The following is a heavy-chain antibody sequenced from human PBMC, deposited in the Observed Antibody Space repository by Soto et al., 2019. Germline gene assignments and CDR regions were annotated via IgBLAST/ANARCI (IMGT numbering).Heavy chain of an antibody. V-gene: IGHV3-7*01. CDR2: INQDGSEK. J-gene: IGHJ6*04. D-gene: IGHD4-4*01. CDR3: VLDHRGAAVTL. Sequence: EMHLVESGGGLVQPGGSLRLSCAASGFTFSTYWMSWVRQAPGKGLEWVANINQDGSEKYYVDSVKGRFTVSRDNDKESLYLQMNRLRAEDTAVYHCVLDHRGAAVTLWGKGTTVTVSS. CDR1: GFTFSTYW.